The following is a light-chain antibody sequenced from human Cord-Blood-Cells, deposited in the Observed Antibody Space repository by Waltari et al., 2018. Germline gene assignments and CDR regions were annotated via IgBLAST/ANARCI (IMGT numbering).Light chain of an antibody. CDR3: SSYTSSSTLYV. V-gene: IGLV2-14*01. Sequence: QSALTQPASVSGSPGQPITISCTGTSSDVGGYNYVSWYQQHPGKAPKRMIYDVSKRPSGVSNRFSGSKSGNTASLTISGLQAEDEADYYCSSYTSSSTLYVFGTGTKVTVL. CDR2: DVS. J-gene: IGLJ1*01. CDR1: SSDVGGYNY.